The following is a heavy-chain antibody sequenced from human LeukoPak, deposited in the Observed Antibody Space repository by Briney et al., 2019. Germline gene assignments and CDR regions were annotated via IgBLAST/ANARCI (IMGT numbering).Heavy chain of an antibody. Sequence: ASVKVSCKASGYTFTSYYMHWVRQAPGQGPEWMGIINPSGGSTSYAQKFQGRVTMTRDTSTSTVYMELSSLRSEDTAVYYCARALVVVTAIGYYFDYWGQGTLVTVSS. J-gene: IGHJ4*02. V-gene: IGHV1-46*01. D-gene: IGHD2-21*02. CDR3: ARALVVVTAIGYYFDY. CDR2: INPSGGST. CDR1: GYTFTSYY.